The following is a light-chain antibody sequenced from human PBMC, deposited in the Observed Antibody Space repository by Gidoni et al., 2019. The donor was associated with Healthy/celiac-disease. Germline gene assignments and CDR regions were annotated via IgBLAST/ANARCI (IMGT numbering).Light chain of an antibody. CDR3: QQYYSTPYT. V-gene: IGKV4-1*01. CDR2: WAS. J-gene: IGKJ2*01. Sequence: IVMTQSPDSLALSLGERATINFKSSQSVLYSSNNKNYLAWYQQKPGQPPKLLIYWASTRESGVPDRFSGSGSGTDFTLTISSLQAEDVAVYYCQQYYSTPYTFGQGTKLEIK. CDR1: QSVLYSSNNKNY.